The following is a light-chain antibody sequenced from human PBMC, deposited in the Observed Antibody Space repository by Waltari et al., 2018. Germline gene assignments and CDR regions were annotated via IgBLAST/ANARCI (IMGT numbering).Light chain of an antibody. Sequence: AVQLTQSPSSLSASVGDSVTITCRARQGITDDLGWYQQKPGKAPKLLIYAASSLETGVPSRFSGSGSGTGFTLTINGLQPEDFATYYCQQDYSYPITFGGGTKVEIK. J-gene: IGKJ4*01. CDR1: QGITDD. CDR2: AAS. CDR3: QQDYSYPIT. V-gene: IGKV1-6*01.